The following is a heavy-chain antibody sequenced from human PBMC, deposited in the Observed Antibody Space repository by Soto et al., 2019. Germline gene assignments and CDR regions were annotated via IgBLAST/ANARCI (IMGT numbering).Heavy chain of an antibody. Sequence: EVQLVESGGGLVQPGGSLRLSCAASGFTFSSYDMHWVRQATGKGLEWVSAIGTAGDTYYPGSAKGRFTISRENAKNSLYLQMNSLRAGDTDVYYCARVGKLEQGYYYYGMDVWGQGTTVTVSS. CDR3: ARVGKLEQGYYYYGMDV. J-gene: IGHJ6*02. CDR1: GFTFSSYD. CDR2: IGTAGDT. V-gene: IGHV3-13*01. D-gene: IGHD1-1*01.